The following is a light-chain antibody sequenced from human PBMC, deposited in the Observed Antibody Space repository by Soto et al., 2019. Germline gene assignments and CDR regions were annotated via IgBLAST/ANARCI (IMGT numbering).Light chain of an antibody. J-gene: IGLJ2*01. CDR1: SSDIGGYNY. V-gene: IGLV2-14*03. CDR2: DVN. CDR3: SSYTDSSPLVV. Sequence: QSALTQPASVSGSPGQSITISCTGTSSDIGGYNYVSWYQQHPGKAPKLMIYDVNTRPSGVSNRFSGSKSGNTASLTISGLQAEDEADYYCSSYTDSSPLVVFGGGTKLTVL.